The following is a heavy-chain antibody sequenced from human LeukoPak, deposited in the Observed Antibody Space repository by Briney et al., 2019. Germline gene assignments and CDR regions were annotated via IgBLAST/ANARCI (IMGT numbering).Heavy chain of an antibody. J-gene: IGHJ4*02. D-gene: IGHD1-7*01. Sequence: PGGSLRLSCAASGFTFSNYNMNWVRQAPGKGLEWVANIKQDGSEKYYVDSVKGRFTISRDNAENSLYLQMNSLRAEDTAVYYCATSRTFDYWSQGTLVTVSS. CDR3: ATSRTFDY. CDR2: IKQDGSEK. V-gene: IGHV3-7*01. CDR1: GFTFSNYN.